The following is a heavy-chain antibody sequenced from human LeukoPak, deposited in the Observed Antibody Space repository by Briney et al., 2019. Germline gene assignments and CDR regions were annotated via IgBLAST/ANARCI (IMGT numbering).Heavy chain of an antibody. Sequence: SETLSLTCTVSGGSISSSSYYWGWIRQPPGKGLEWIGSIYYSGSTYYNPSLKSRVTISVDTSKNQFSLKLSSVTAADTAVYYCASAHSRYCSSTSCYRTHAFDIWGQGTTVTVSS. CDR1: GGSISSSSYY. D-gene: IGHD2-2*01. J-gene: IGHJ3*02. CDR2: IYYSGST. CDR3: ASAHSRYCSSTSCYRTHAFDI. V-gene: IGHV4-39*01.